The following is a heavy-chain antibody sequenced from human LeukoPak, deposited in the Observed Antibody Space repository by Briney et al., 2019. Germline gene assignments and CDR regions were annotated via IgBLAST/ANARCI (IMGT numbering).Heavy chain of an antibody. CDR1: GGTFSSYA. D-gene: IGHD6-13*01. CDR2: IISIFGTA. V-gene: IGHV1-69*13. J-gene: IGHJ4*02. CDR3: ARVGIAAAGENHFDY. Sequence: SVRVSCKASGGTFSSYAISWVRQAPGQGLEWMGGIISIFGTANYAQKFQGSVTITADESTSTAYMELSSLRSEDTAVYYCARVGIAAAGENHFDYWGQGTLVTVSS.